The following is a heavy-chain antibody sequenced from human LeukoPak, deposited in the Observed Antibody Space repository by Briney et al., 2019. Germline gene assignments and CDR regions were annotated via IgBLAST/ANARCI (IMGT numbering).Heavy chain of an antibody. V-gene: IGHV1-3*01. CDR3: ASGALRYFDWLPQPFDY. J-gene: IGHJ4*02. Sequence: ASVKVSCKASGYTFTSYAMHWVRQAPGQRLEWMGWINAGNGNTKYSQKFQGRVTITRDTSASTAYMELSSLRSEDTAVYYCASGALRYFDWLPQPFDYWGQGTLVTVSS. D-gene: IGHD3-9*01. CDR1: GYTFTSYA. CDR2: INAGNGNT.